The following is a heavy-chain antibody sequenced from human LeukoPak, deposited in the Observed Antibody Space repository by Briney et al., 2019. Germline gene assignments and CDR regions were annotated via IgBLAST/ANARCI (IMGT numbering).Heavy chain of an antibody. V-gene: IGHV3-21*01. CDR1: GFTFSNAW. Sequence: GGSLRLSCATSGFTFSNAWMNWVRQAPGKGLEWVSSISSSSSYIYYADSVKGRFTISRDNAKNSLYLQMNSLRAEDTAVYYCARDSDLFDYWGQGTLVTVSS. D-gene: IGHD3-10*01. CDR3: ARDSDLFDY. CDR2: ISSSSSYI. J-gene: IGHJ4*02.